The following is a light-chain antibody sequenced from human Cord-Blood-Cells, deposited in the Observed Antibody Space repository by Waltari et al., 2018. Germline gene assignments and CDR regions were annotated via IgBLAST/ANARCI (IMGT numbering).Light chain of an antibody. J-gene: IGLJ3*02. CDR2: DVS. CDR1: SSDVGGYNY. V-gene: IGLV2-14*01. Sequence: QSALTQPASVSGSPGQSITISCTGTSSDVGGYNYVSWYQQHPGKAPKLMIYDVSKRLSGVSNRFSGSKSGKTASLTISWLQAEDEADYYCSSYTSSSTRVFGGGTKLTVL. CDR3: SSYTSSSTRV.